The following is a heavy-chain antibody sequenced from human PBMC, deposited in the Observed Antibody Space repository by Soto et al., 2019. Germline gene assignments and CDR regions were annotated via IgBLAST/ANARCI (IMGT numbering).Heavy chain of an antibody. Sequence: PSETLSLTCTVSGGSISSSSYYWGWIRQPPGKGLEWIGSIYYSGSTYYNPSLKSRVTISVDTSKNQFSLKLSSVTAADTAVYYCARGRPAAIGAADYWGQGTLVTVSS. V-gene: IGHV4-39*01. D-gene: IGHD2-2*02. CDR2: IYYSGST. CDR1: GGSISSSSYY. CDR3: ARGRPAAIGAADY. J-gene: IGHJ4*02.